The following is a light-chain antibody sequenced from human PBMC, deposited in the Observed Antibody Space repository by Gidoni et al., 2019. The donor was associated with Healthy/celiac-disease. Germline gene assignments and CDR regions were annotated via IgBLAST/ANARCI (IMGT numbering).Light chain of an antibody. Sequence: DIHITPSPSSLSASVGDRVTITCQASQDISNYFNWYQQKPGKAPKLLTYDASNLETGVPSRFSGSGSGTDFTLTISSLQPEDIATYYCKQYDNLRYTFGQGTKLEIK. CDR1: QDISNY. J-gene: IGKJ2*01. CDR3: KQYDNLRYT. CDR2: DAS. V-gene: IGKV1-33*01.